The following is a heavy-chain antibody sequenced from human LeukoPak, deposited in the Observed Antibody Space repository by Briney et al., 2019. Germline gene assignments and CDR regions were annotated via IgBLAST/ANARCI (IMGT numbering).Heavy chain of an antibody. CDR2: INHSGST. Sequence: SETLSLTCAVYGGSFSGYYWSWIRQPPGKGLEWIGEINHSGSTNYNPSLKSRVTISVDTSKNQFSLKLSSVTAADTAVYYCARGQPYQLFPPYYYYYGMDVWGQGTTVTVSS. CDR1: GGSFSGYY. V-gene: IGHV4-34*01. CDR3: ARGQPYQLFPPYYYYYGMDV. J-gene: IGHJ6*02. D-gene: IGHD2-2*01.